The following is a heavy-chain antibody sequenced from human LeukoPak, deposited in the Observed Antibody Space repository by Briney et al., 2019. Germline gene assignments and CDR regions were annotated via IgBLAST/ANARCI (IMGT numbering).Heavy chain of an antibody. Sequence: GGSLRLSCAASGFTFSGSAMHWVRQASGKGLEWVGRIRSKANSYATAYAASVKGRFTISRDDSKNTAYLQMNSLKTEDTAVYYCTRIVIVVGFGAFDIWGQGTMVTVSS. V-gene: IGHV3-73*01. CDR2: IRSKANSYAT. CDR3: TRIVIVVGFGAFDI. D-gene: IGHD3-22*01. J-gene: IGHJ3*02. CDR1: GFTFSGSA.